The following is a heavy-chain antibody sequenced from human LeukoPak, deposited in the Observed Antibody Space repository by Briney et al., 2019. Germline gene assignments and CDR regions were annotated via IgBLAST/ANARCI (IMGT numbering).Heavy chain of an antibody. J-gene: IGHJ4*02. V-gene: IGHV4-59*01. CDR3: ASIEPMVRGVITDY. CDR2: IYYSGST. D-gene: IGHD3-10*01. CDR1: GGSISSYY. Sequence: PSETLSLTCTVSGGSISSYYWSWIRQPPGKGLEWIGYIYYSGSTNYNPSLKSRVTISVDTSKNQFSLKLSSVTAADTAVYYCASIEPMVRGVITDYWGQGTLVTVSS.